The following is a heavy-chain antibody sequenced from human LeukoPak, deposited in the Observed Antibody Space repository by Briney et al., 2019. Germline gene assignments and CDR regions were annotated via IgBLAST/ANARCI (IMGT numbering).Heavy chain of an antibody. CDR3: AKDRSSTSSSNYYYYYYGMDV. D-gene: IGHD2-2*01. CDR2: ISYDGSNK. V-gene: IGHV3-30*18. Sequence: GGSLRLSCAASGFTFSSYGMHWVRQAPGKGLEWVAVISYDGSNKYYADSVKGRFAISRDNSKNTLYLQMNSLRAEDTAVYYCAKDRSSTSSSNYYYYYYGMDVWGQGTTVTVSS. CDR1: GFTFSSYG. J-gene: IGHJ6*02.